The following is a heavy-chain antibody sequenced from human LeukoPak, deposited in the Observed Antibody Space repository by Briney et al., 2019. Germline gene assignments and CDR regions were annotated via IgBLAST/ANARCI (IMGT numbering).Heavy chain of an antibody. Sequence: SVKVSCKASGGTFSSYAISWVLQAPGQGLEWMGGIIPIFGTANYAQKFQGRVTITADESTSTAYMELSSLRSEDTAVYYCARGHNTYYYDSSGSTLPVYWGQGTLVTVSS. CDR3: ARGHNTYYYDSSGSTLPVY. CDR2: IIPIFGTA. V-gene: IGHV1-69*13. J-gene: IGHJ4*02. CDR1: GGTFSSYA. D-gene: IGHD3-22*01.